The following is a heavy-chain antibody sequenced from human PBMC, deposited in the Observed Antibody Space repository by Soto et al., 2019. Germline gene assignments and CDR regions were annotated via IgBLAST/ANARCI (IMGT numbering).Heavy chain of an antibody. CDR1: GFSLSTTGVG. CDR3: ASSTGYRIFDC. CDR2: IFWDDDK. D-gene: IGHD3-9*01. Sequence: QITLKESGPTLVKPTQTLTLTCTFSGFSLSTTGVGVGWIRQPQGKALEWLALIFWDDDKRYSPSLKSRLTITKATSKNLVVLTMTNMDPVATATYYCASSTGYRIFDCWGQGTLVAVSS. J-gene: IGHJ4*02. V-gene: IGHV2-5*02.